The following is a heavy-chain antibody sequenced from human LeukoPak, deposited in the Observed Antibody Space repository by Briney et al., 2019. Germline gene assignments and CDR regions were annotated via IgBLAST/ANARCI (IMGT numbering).Heavy chain of an antibody. J-gene: IGHJ4*02. CDR3: ARVSDTSMVTPGFDS. D-gene: IGHD5-18*01. CDR2: VSTSNGDT. CDR1: GYNFNRYT. Sequence: GASVKVSCKTSGYNFNRYTITWARQAPGQGLEWMGWVSTSNGDTDYAEKFQGRVIMTTETVTKTAYMELRRLRSGDTAMYFCARVSDTSMVTPGFDSWGQGTLVTVSS. V-gene: IGHV1-18*01.